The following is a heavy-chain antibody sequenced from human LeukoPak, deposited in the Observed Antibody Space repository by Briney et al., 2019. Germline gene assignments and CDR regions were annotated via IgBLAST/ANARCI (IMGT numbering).Heavy chain of an antibody. CDR3: ARLGGGAKVTTVDY. J-gene: IGHJ4*02. CDR1: GYTFTGYY. CDR2: INPNSGGT. V-gene: IGHV1-2*02. Sequence: ASVKVSCKASGYTFTGYYMHWVRQAPGQGLEWMGWINPNSGGTNYAQKFQGRVTMTRDTSISTAYMELSRLRSDDTAVYYCARLGGGAKVTTVDYWGQGTLVTVSS. D-gene: IGHD4-17*01.